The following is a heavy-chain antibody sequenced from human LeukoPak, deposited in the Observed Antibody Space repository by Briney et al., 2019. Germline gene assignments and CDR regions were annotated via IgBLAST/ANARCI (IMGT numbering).Heavy chain of an antibody. V-gene: IGHV3-30*02. Sequence: QSGGSLRLSCAASGFTFSSFGMHWVRQAPGKGLEWVAFIRYDASHKYYADSVKGRFTISRDNSKNTLYMQMDSLRVEDTAVYYCAKAGGTYYPDHFDPWGQGTLVTVSS. CDR3: AKAGGTYYPDHFDP. J-gene: IGHJ5*02. D-gene: IGHD1-26*01. CDR2: IRYDASHK. CDR1: GFTFSSFG.